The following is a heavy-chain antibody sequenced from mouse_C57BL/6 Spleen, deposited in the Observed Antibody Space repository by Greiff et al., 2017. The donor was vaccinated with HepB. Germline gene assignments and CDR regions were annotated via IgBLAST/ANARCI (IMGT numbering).Heavy chain of an antibody. J-gene: IGHJ2*01. V-gene: IGHV5-9*01. CDR2: ISGGGGNT. Sequence: EVMLVQSGAGLVKPGGSLKLSCAASGFTFSSYTMPWVRQTPGKRLEWVATISGGGGNTYYPDSVKGRCTIAKDNAKNTLYLQMSSLRSEDTALYYSARHEDYLYYFDYWGQGTTLTVSS. CDR1: GFTFSSYT. D-gene: IGHD2-4*01. CDR3: ARHEDYLYYFDY.